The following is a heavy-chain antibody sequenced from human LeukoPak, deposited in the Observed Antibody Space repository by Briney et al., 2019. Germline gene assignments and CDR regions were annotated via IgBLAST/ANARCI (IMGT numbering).Heavy chain of an antibody. Sequence: GGSLRLSCAASGFTFSSYWMHWVRQAPGKGLVWVSRINSDGSSTSYADSVKGRFTISRDNAKNTLYLQMNSLRAKDTAVYYCARVHYDFWSGWEGGAFDIWGQGTMVTVSS. V-gene: IGHV3-74*01. CDR1: GFTFSSYW. CDR3: ARVHYDFWSGWEGGAFDI. D-gene: IGHD3-3*01. J-gene: IGHJ3*02. CDR2: INSDGSST.